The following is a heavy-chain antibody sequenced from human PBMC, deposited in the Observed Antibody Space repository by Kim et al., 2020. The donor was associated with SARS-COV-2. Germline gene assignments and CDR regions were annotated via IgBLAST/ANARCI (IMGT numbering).Heavy chain of an antibody. D-gene: IGHD4-17*01. J-gene: IGHJ4*02. CDR1: GGSISSYY. V-gene: IGHV4-59*08. Sequence: SETLSLTCTVSGGSISSYYWSWIRQPPGKGLEWMGYIYYSGSTNYNPSLKSRVTISVDTSKNQFSLKLSAVTAADTAVYYCARLKGDYGDIGWDYWGQGTLVTVSS. CDR3: ARLKGDYGDIGWDY. CDR2: IYYSGST.